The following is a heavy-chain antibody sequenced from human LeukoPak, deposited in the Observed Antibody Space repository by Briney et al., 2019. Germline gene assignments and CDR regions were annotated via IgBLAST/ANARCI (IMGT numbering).Heavy chain of an antibody. D-gene: IGHD3-9*01. CDR3: ARDFDWAADY. V-gene: IGHV1-18*01. Sequence: ASVKVSCKASGYTFTSYGITWVRQAPGQGLEWMGWISAYNGNTNYAQKLQGRVTMTTDTSTSTAYMELSSLTSEDTAVYYCARDFDWAADYWGQGTLVTVSS. CDR1: GYTFTSYG. CDR2: ISAYNGNT. J-gene: IGHJ4*02.